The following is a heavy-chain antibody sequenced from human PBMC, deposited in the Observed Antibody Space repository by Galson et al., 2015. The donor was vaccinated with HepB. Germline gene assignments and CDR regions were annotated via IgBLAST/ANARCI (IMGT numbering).Heavy chain of an antibody. CDR1: GFTFSSYS. J-gene: IGHJ6*02. Sequence: SLRLSCAASGFTFSSYSMNWVRQAPGKGLEWVSYISSSSSTIYYADSVKGRFTISRDNAKNSLYLQMNSLRDEDTAVYYCARDPVNRLGGYKPDYYYYGMDVWGQGTTVTVSS. D-gene: IGHD5-24*01. V-gene: IGHV3-48*02. CDR2: ISSSSSTI. CDR3: ARDPVNRLGGYKPDYYYYGMDV.